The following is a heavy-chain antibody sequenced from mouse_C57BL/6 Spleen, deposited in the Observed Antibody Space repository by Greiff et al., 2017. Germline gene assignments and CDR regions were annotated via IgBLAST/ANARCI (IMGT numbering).Heavy chain of an antibody. V-gene: IGHV1-80*01. CDR1: GYAFSSYW. CDR3: ARWGGCGNNYVSWYMDV. CDR2: IYPGDGDT. D-gene: IGHD1-1*01. J-gene: IGHJ1*03. Sequence: VQLQQSGAELVKPGASVKLSCKASGYAFSSYWMHWVKQRPGQGLAWIGQIYPGDGDTNYNGKFKGKATLTADKSSSPAYMQLSSLTSADSAVFSCARWGGCGNNYVSWYMDVWGTGTTVTVSS.